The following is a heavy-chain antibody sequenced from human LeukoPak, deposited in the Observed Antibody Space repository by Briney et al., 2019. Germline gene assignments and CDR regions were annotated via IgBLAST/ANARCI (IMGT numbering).Heavy chain of an antibody. CDR1: GFTFNNYA. D-gene: IGHD5-18*01. V-gene: IGHV3-23*01. CDR3: AKLIQLWYFDY. J-gene: IGHJ4*02. Sequence: GGSLRLSCAASGFTFNNYAMSWVRQAPGKGLEWVSAISASGGSTYYADSVKGRFTISRDNSKNTLYLQMNSLRAEDTAVYYCAKLIQLWYFDYWGQGTLVTVSS. CDR2: ISASGGST.